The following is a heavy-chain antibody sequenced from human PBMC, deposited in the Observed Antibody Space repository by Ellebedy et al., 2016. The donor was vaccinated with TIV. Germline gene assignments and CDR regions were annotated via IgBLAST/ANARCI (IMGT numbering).Heavy chain of an antibody. V-gene: IGHV3-30-3*01. CDR2: ISYDGSNK. D-gene: IGHD6-19*01. Sequence: GESLKISCAASGFTFSSYAMHWVRQAPGKGLEWVAVISYDGSNKYYADSVKGRFTISRDNSKNTLYLQMNSLRAEDTAVYYCARGRAVAGLLGYWGQGTLVTVSS. J-gene: IGHJ4*02. CDR1: GFTFSSYA. CDR3: ARGRAVAGLLGY.